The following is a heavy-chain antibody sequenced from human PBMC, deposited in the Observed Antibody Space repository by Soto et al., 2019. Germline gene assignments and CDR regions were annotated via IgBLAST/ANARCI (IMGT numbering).Heavy chain of an antibody. CDR3: ARDGQDDPRLKNYFDY. D-gene: IGHD5-12*01. CDR2: IWYDGSNK. V-gene: IGHV3-33*01. J-gene: IGHJ4*02. CDR1: GFTFSSYD. Sequence: PGGSLRLSCAASGFTFSSYDMHWVRQAPGKGLEWVAVIWYDGSNKYYADSVKGRFTISRDNSKNTLYLQMNSLRAEDTAVYYYARDGQDDPRLKNYFDYWGQGTLVTVSS.